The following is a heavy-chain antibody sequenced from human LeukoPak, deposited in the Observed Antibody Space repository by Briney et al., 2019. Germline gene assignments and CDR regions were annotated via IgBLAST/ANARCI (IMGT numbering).Heavy chain of an antibody. D-gene: IGHD3-22*01. CDR2: ITGSGQTA. CDR1: GVSFCSCA. V-gene: IGHV3-23*01. Sequence: GGALRPSFAALGVSFCSCAMTWVRQAPGKGVGWVATITGSGQTAYYSDSVKGRFTTSRDNSKNTLYLEMSSLRAEDTAIYYCAKEVLVVIESYLEKWGQGTLVTVSS. J-gene: IGHJ4*02. CDR3: AKEVLVVIESYLEK.